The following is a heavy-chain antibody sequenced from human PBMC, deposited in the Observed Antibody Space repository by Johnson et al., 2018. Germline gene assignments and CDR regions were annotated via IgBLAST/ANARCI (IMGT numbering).Heavy chain of an antibody. V-gene: IGHV3-15*01. CDR1: GLSFSNAW. CDR3: TTAPYCSGSFCYKGFES. Sequence: EVQLLESGGGLVNPGGSLRLSCAASGLSFSNAWMSWVRQAPGKGLEWVGCIKSKSDGETTDYAAPVRGRFIISRDDSITTLYLQMNSLKTEDTAVYYCTTAPYCSGSFCYKGFESWGLGTLATVSS. CDR2: IKSKSDGETT. D-gene: IGHD2-15*01. J-gene: IGHJ4*02.